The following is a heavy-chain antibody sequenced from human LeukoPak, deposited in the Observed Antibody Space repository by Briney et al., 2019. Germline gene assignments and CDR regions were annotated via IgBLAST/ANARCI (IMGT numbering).Heavy chain of an antibody. CDR1: GITVSSND. CDR3: AKDLLPPDRYYYGMDV. CDR2: ISSSSNTI. Sequence: PGGSLRLSCTASGITVSSNDMCWVRQAPGKGLEWVSYISSSSNTIYYADSVKGRFTISRDNAKNSLYLQMKSLRAEDTAVYYCAKDLLPPDRYYYGMDVWGQGTTVTVSS. V-gene: IGHV3-48*01. J-gene: IGHJ6*02. D-gene: IGHD2-21*01.